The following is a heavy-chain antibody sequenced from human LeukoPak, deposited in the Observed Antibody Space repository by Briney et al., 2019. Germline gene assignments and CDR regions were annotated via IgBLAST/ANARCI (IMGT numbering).Heavy chain of an antibody. CDR2: INSDGGST. D-gene: IGHD1-26*01. Sequence: GESLRLSCAASGFTLSSYWMHWVRQPPEKGLVWVSRINSDGGSTIYADSVKGRFTISRESAKNTLYVPVNSLRAEDTAGYNCARYSWNNAFDYWGQGTLVTVSS. V-gene: IGHV3-74*01. J-gene: IGHJ4*02. CDR3: ARYSWNNAFDY. CDR1: GFTLSSYW.